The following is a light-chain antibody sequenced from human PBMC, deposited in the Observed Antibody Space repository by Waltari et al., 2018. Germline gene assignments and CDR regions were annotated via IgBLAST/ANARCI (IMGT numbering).Light chain of an antibody. V-gene: IGLV2-14*03. J-gene: IGLJ3*02. CDR3: ASFTGNRIPWV. CDR2: DVT. CDR1: STALHNY. Sequence: QSALTQPASVSGSPGPSITIRCTGTSTALHNYVSWYQQYSGNAPKPLIYDVTYRPSGISARFSGSRSGNTASLTISGLHSDDEADYYCASFTGNRIPWVFGGGTKLTVL.